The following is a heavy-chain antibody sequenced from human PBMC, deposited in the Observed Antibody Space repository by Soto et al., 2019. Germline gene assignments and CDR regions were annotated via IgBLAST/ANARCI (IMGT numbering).Heavy chain of an antibody. D-gene: IGHD3-10*01. J-gene: IGHJ4*02. CDR1: GFRFDDYA. V-gene: IGHV3-9*01. Sequence: EVQLVESGGGSVQPGGSLRLSCVASGFRFDDYAMHWVRQRPGKGLEWVSGINWNSDTIGYDDSVKGRFIVSRDNAEGSLLLTMSSLRAEDTAIYFCAMSNSNDLYYHFESWGQGTPVTVSS. CDR3: AMSNSNDLYYHFES. CDR2: INWNSDTI.